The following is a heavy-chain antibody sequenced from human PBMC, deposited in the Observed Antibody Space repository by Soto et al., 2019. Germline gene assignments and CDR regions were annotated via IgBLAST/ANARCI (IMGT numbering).Heavy chain of an antibody. D-gene: IGHD3-3*01. Sequence: GGSLRLSCAASGFTFSSYSMNWVRQAPGKGLEWVSSISSSSSYIYYADSVKGRFTISRDNAKNSLYLQMNSLRAEDTAVYYCARHMRSTGHSYDFWSGYYRYYYYGMDVWGQGTTVTVSS. V-gene: IGHV3-21*01. J-gene: IGHJ6*02. CDR1: GFTFSSYS. CDR3: ARHMRSTGHSYDFWSGYYRYYYYGMDV. CDR2: ISSSSSYI.